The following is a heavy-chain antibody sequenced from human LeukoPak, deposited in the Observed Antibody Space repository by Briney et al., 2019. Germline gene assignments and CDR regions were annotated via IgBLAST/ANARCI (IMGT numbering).Heavy chain of an antibody. D-gene: IGHD6-13*01. J-gene: IGHJ5*02. CDR3: ARDRIAAVNWFDP. Sequence: GGSLRLSCAASGFTFSSYSMNWVRQAPGKGVEWVSSISSSSSYIYYADSVKGRFTISRDNAKNSLYLQMNSLRAEDTAVYYCARDRIAAVNWFDPWGRGTLVTVSS. CDR2: ISSSSSYI. V-gene: IGHV3-21*01. CDR1: GFTFSSYS.